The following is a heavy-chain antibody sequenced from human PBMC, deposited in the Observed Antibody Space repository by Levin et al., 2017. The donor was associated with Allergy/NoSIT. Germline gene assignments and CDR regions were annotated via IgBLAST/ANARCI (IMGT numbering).Heavy chain of an antibody. V-gene: IGHV4-39*01. CDR1: GGSISSSSYY. J-gene: IGHJ3*02. Sequence: SETLSLTCTVSGGSISSSSYYWGWIRQPPGKGLEWIGSIYYSGSTYYNPSLESRVTISVDTSKNQFSLKLTSVTAADTAVYYCARFRSRVWAFDIWGQGTMVTVSS. D-gene: IGHD6-13*01. CDR3: ARFRSRVWAFDI. CDR2: IYYSGST.